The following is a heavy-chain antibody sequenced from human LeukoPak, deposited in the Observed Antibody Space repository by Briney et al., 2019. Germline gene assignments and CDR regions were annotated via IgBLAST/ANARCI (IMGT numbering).Heavy chain of an antibody. D-gene: IGHD3-10*01. CDR1: GGSISSGDYY. CDR2: IYHSGST. CDR3: ARDRAAGREYFQH. J-gene: IGHJ1*01. V-gene: IGHV4-30-4*08. Sequence: PSQTLSLTCTVSGGSISSGDYYWSWIRQPPGKGLEWIGYIYHSGSTYYNPSLKSRVTISVDRSKNQFSLKLSSVTAADTAVYYCARDRAAGREYFQHWGQGTLVTVSS.